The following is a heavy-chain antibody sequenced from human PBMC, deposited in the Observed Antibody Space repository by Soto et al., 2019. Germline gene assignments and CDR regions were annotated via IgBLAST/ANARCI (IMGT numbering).Heavy chain of an antibody. J-gene: IGHJ3*02. V-gene: IGHV3-30-3*01. D-gene: IGHD2-21*01. CDR3: ARDQHIVVVKTNDAFDI. Sequence: GGSLRLSCAASGFTFSSYAMHWVRQAPGKGLEWVAVISYEGSNKYYADSVKGRFTISRDNSKNTLYLQMNSLRAEDTAVYYCARDQHIVVVKTNDAFDIWGQGTMVTVSS. CDR1: GFTFSSYA. CDR2: ISYEGSNK.